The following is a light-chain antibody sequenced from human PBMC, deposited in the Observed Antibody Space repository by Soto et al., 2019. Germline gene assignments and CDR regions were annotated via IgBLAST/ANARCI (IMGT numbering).Light chain of an antibody. CDR1: ISNIGSNT. CDR2: SNN. J-gene: IGLJ2*01. CDR3: SAWDDSLNGPV. Sequence: QSVLTQPPSASGTPGQRVTISCSGSISNIGSNTVNWYQQLPGTAPKLLIYSNNRRPSGVPDRFSGSKSGTSASLAISGLQSEDEADYSCSAWDDSLNGPVFGGGTKLTVL. V-gene: IGLV1-44*01.